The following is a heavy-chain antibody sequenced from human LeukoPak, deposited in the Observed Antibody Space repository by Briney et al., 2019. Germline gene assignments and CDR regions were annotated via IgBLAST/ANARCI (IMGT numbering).Heavy chain of an antibody. J-gene: IGHJ5*02. V-gene: IGHV3-48*03. CDR1: GFTFSSYE. Sequence: PGGSLSLSCAASGFTFSSYEMNWVRQAPGKGLEWVSYISSSGSTIYYADSVKGRFTISRDNAKNSLYLQMNSLRAEDTAVYYCARDDDSSSWFDNWFDPWGQGTLVTVSS. D-gene: IGHD6-13*01. CDR3: ARDDDSSSWFDNWFDP. CDR2: ISSSGSTI.